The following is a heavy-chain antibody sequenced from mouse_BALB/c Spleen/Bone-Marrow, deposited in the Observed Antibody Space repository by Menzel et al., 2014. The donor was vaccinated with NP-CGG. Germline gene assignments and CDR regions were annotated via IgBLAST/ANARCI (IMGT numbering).Heavy chain of an antibody. V-gene: IGHV1-37*01. D-gene: IGHD1-1*01. CDR3: ARSGTVVGTYYFDY. CDR2: INPYNDNT. CDR1: GYSFTGYT. Sequence: VQLQQSGPELVKPGASMKISCKASGYSFTGYTMNWVKQIHGKNFEWIGLINPYNDNTNYNQKFKGKATLIVDKSSSTAYMELLSLTSEDSAVYYCARSGTVVGTYYFDYWGQGTTLTVSS. J-gene: IGHJ2*01.